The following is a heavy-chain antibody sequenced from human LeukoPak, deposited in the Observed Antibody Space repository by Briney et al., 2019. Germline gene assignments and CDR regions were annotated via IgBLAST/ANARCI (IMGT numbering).Heavy chain of an antibody. CDR1: GFTFDDYA. CDR3: AKGHDILTGGTGLFGMDV. V-gene: IGHV3-9*01. CDR2: ISWNSGSR. J-gene: IGHJ6*02. D-gene: IGHD3-9*01. Sequence: GRSLRLSCAASGFTFDDYAMHWVRQAPGKGLEWVSGISWNSGSRGDADSVKGRFTISRDNAKNSLYLQMNSLRAEDTALYYCAKGHDILTGGTGLFGMDVWGQGTTVTVSS.